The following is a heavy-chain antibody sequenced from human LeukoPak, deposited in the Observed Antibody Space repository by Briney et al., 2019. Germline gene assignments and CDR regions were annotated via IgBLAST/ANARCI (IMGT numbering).Heavy chain of an antibody. CDR1: GDSISSYY. CDR3: ARVRLVGATDYFDY. J-gene: IGHJ4*02. V-gene: IGHV4-59*01. CDR2: IHHSGST. D-gene: IGHD1-26*01. Sequence: SETLSLTCTVSGDSISSYYWSWIRQPPGKGLEWVGYIHHSGSTNYNPALKSRVTISIDTSKNQFYLKVTAVTAADTALYYCARVRLVGATDYFDYWGQGTLVTVSS.